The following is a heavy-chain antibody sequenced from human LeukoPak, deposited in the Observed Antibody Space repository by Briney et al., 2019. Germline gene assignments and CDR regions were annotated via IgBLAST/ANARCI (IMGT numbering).Heavy chain of an antibody. CDR1: GYTFTSYG. D-gene: IGHD6-13*01. V-gene: IGHV1-18*01. J-gene: IGHJ4*02. CDR3: ARDLDVWRIAAAGTERYYFDY. Sequence: ASVKVSCKASGYTFTSYGISWVRQAPGQGLEWMGWISAYNGNTNYAQKLQGRVTMTTDTSTSTAYMELRGLRSDDTAVYYCARDLDVWRIAAAGTERYYFDYWGQGTLVTVSS. CDR2: ISAYNGNT.